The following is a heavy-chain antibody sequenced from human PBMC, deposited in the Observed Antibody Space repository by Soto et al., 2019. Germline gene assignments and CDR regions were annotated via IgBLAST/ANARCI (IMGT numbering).Heavy chain of an antibody. CDR3: ARKEMLAGWDYCSGGSCSGHYGDYGRAYFDY. CDR2: IYPGDSDT. D-gene: IGHD2-15*01. V-gene: IGHV5-51*01. CDR1: GYSFTSYW. Sequence: GESLKISCKGAGYSFTSYWIGWVRQMPGKGLEWMGIIYPGDSDTRYSPSFQGQVTISADKSISTAYLQWSSLKASDTAMYYCARKEMLAGWDYCSGGSCSGHYGDYGRAYFDYWGQGTLVTVSS. J-gene: IGHJ4*02.